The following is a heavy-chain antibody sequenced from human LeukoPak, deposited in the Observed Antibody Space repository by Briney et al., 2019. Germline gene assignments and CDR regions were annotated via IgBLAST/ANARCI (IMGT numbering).Heavy chain of an antibody. D-gene: IGHD6-19*01. CDR3: ARTPIAVALDYYYMDV. Sequence: SETLSLTCTVSGGSISSHYWSWIRQPAGKGLEWIGRIYTSGSTNYNPSLKSRVTISVDTSKNQFSLKLSSVTAADTAVYYCARTPIAVALDYYYMDVWGKGTTVTISS. J-gene: IGHJ6*03. CDR1: GGSISSHY. V-gene: IGHV4-4*07. CDR2: IYTSGST.